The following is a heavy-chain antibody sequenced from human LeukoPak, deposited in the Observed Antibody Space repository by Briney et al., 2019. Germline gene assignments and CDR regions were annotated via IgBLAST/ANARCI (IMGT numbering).Heavy chain of an antibody. CDR3: ARCVYGVSTYYFDY. J-gene: IGHJ4*02. CDR2: IWNDGSKK. D-gene: IGHD4-17*01. Sequence: PGGSLRLSCAASGFTFSYYGMNWVRQAPGKGPEWVTLIWNDGSKKYYADSVKGRFTVSRDNSKNTLYLQMNSLRAEDTAVYYCARCVYGVSTYYFDYWGQGNLVTVSS. CDR1: GFTFSYYG. V-gene: IGHV3-33*01.